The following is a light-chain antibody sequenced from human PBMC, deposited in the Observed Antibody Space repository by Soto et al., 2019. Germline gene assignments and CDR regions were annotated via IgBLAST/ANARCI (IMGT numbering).Light chain of an antibody. V-gene: IGLV2-14*01. CDR3: SSYTSATTYV. CDR1: SSDVGAYNY. Sequence: QSVLTQPASVSGSPGQSITISCTGTSSDVGAYNYDSWYQQHPGKVPKLIIYDVNNRPSGVSNRFSGSKPGNTASLTISGLQTEDEADYYCSSYTSATTYVFGTGTKVPVL. CDR2: DVN. J-gene: IGLJ1*01.